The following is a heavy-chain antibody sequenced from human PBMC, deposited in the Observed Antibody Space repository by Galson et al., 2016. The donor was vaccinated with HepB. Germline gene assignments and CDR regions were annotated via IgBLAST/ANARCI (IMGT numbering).Heavy chain of an antibody. J-gene: IGHJ4*02. CDR1: GYTFTSSG. D-gene: IGHD4-11*01. CDR2: ISTNSGNT. Sequence: QSGAEVKKPGASVKVSCKPYGYTFTSSGLSWVRQAPGQGLEWVGWISTNSGNTNYAQKLQGRVTMTRATSTSTAYMELRSLTSDDTAIYYCARDKDYTLDYWGQGTLVTVSS. CDR3: ARDKDYTLDY. V-gene: IGHV1-18*01.